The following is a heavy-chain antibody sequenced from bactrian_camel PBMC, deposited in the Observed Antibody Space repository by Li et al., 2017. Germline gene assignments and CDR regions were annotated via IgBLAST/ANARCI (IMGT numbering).Heavy chain of an antibody. V-gene: IGHV3S60*01. CDR2: ISYSGGST. CDR3: AADTIANAPPRSDYNV. J-gene: IGHJ4*01. Sequence: QVQLVESGGGLVQAGGSLRLSCTVSGLTFDDHAMDWFRQAPGKEREVVSCISYSGGSTYYADSVKGRFSISRDNAENKLFLQMNSLKSEDTALYYCAADTIANAPPRSDYNVWGQGTQVTVS. D-gene: IGHD2*01. CDR1: GLTFDDHA.